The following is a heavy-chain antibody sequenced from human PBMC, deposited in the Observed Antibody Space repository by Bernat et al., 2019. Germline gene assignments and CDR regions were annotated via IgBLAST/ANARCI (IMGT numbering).Heavy chain of an antibody. CDR1: GFTFSSYA. V-gene: IGHV3-30*01. J-gene: IGHJ6*03. CDR2: ISYDGSNK. Sequence: QVQLVESGGGVVQPGRSLRLSCAASGFTFSSYAMHWVRQAPGKGLEWVAVISYDGSNKYYADSVKGRFTISRDNSKNTLYLQMNSLRAEDTAVYYCARDAIAAADYYYYMDVWGKGTTVTVSS. D-gene: IGHD6-13*01. CDR3: ARDAIAAADYYYYMDV.